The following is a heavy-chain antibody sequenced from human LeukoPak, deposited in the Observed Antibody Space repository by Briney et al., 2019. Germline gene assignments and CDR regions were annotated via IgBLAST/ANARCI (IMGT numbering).Heavy chain of an antibody. CDR2: LWNGGTNK. V-gene: IGHV3-33*06. Sequence: PGRSLRLSCAASGFTFSHYGMHWVRQAPGKGLEWVAVLWNGGTNKYYSDSVKGRFTIYRDDSQNRVYLQMNSLRADDTALYYCAKDAQRGFDYSNSLEYWGQGALVTVSS. D-gene: IGHD4-11*01. J-gene: IGHJ4*02. CDR3: AKDAQRGFDYSNSLEY. CDR1: GFTFSHYG.